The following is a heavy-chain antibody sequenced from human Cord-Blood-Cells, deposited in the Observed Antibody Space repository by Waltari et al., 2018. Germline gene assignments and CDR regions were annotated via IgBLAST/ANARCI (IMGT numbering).Heavy chain of an antibody. V-gene: IGHV1-24*01. D-gene: IGHD1-26*01. J-gene: IGHJ4*02. CDR2: FDREDGET. CDR3: ATDWGSGGYGY. Sequence: QVQLVQSGAAVNKPGASVKVSSKVSGYTLTELPLPWVRQAPGKGLEWMGGFDREDGETIYEQKFQGRVTMTEDTSTDTAYMELSSLRSEDTAVYYWATDWGSGGYGYWGQGTLVTVSS. CDR1: GYTLTELP.